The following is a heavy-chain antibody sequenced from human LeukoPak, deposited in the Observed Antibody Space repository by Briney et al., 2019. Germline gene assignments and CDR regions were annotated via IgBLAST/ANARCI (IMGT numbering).Heavy chain of an antibody. V-gene: IGHV4-39*07. CDR3: ARGIQLWSYAFDI. CDR2: IYYSGST. J-gene: IGHJ3*02. D-gene: IGHD5-18*01. CDR1: GGSISSSSYY. Sequence: SETLSLTCTVSGGSISSSSYYWGWIRQPPGKGLEWIGSIYYSGSTYYNPSLKSRVTISVDTSKNQFSLKLSSVTAADTAVYYCARGIQLWSYAFDIWGQGTMVTVSS.